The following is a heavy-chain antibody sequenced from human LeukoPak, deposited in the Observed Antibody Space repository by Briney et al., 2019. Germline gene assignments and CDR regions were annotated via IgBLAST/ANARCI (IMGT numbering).Heavy chain of an antibody. D-gene: IGHD3-9*01. CDR2: IYTSGST. V-gene: IGHV4-4*08. CDR3: ARHEIRYFDWLLLADAFDI. CDR1: GGSISSYY. Sequence: SETLSLTCAVSGGSISSYYWTWIRQRPGQGLEWIGYIYTSGSTNYNPSLKSRVTISVDTSKNQFSLKLSSVTAADTAVYYCARHEIRYFDWLLLADAFDIWGQGTMVTVSS. J-gene: IGHJ3*02.